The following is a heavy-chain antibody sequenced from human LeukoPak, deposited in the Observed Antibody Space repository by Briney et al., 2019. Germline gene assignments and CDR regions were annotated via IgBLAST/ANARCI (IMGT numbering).Heavy chain of an antibody. Sequence: SETLSLTCTVSGGSISSYYWSWIRQPPAKGLEGIGYIYYSGSTNYNPSLKRRVTISVDTSKNQFSLKLSSVTAADTAVYYCARRARGYSYGIFDYWGQGTLVTVSS. CDR3: ARRARGYSYGIFDY. CDR2: IYYSGST. J-gene: IGHJ4*02. V-gene: IGHV4-59*01. D-gene: IGHD5-18*01. CDR1: GGSISSYY.